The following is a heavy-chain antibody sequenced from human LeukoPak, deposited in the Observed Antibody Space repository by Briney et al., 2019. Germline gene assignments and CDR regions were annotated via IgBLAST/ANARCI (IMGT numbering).Heavy chain of an antibody. CDR3: AREILEPGKTHEY. CDR1: GFTFSAYW. V-gene: IGHV3-74*01. D-gene: IGHD1-1*01. Sequence: PGGSLRLSCAASGFTFSAYWVHWVRQVPGKGLVWVSRINNDGTATFFADSVKGRFTISRDNAKNTLYLQMDSLRAEGTAMYYCAREILEPGKTHEYWGQGTLVTVSS. J-gene: IGHJ4*02. CDR2: INNDGTAT.